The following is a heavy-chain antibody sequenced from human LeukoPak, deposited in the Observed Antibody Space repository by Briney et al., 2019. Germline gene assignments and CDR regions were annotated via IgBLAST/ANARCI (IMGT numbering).Heavy chain of an antibody. V-gene: IGHV1-18*01. CDR2: ISAYNGNT. D-gene: IGHD6-13*01. Sequence: GASVKVSCKASGYTFTSYGISWVRQAPGQGLEWMGWISAYNGNTNYAQKLQGRVTMTTDTSTSTAYMELRSLRSDDTAVYYCARDSRIAAAGNSWFDPWGQGTLVTVSS. CDR1: GYTFTSYG. J-gene: IGHJ5*02. CDR3: ARDSRIAAAGNSWFDP.